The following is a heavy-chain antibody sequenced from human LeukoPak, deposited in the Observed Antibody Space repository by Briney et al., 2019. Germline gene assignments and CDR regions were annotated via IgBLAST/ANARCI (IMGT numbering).Heavy chain of an antibody. CDR3: AKGIAAAGTPFDY. V-gene: IGHV3-48*01. J-gene: IGHJ4*02. D-gene: IGHD6-13*01. CDR1: GFTFSSYS. CDR2: ISSSSSTI. Sequence: GGSLRLSCAASGFTFSSYSMNWVRQAPGKGLEWVSYISSSSSTIYYADSVKGRITISRDNAKNSLYLQMNSLRAEDTAVYYCAKGIAAAGTPFDYWGQGTLVTVSS.